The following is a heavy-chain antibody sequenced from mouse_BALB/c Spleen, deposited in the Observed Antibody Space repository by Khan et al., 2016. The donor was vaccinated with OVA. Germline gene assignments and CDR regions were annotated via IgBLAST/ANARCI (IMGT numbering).Heavy chain of an antibody. J-gene: IGHJ2*01. V-gene: IGHV14-3*02. CDR3: SRIDR. D-gene: IGHD2-14*01. CDR2: IDPANGTT. CDR1: GFNTKDTY. Sequence: EVQLQESGAELVKPGASVKLFCKASGFNTKDTYMHWVKQRPEQGLEWIGRIDPANGTTNYDPKFQGKATITADTSSNTAHLQPSSLTSEDTAAYYCSRIDRWGQGTTHTVSA.